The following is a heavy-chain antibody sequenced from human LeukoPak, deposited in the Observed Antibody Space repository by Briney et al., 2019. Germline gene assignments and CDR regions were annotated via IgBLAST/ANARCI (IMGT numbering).Heavy chain of an antibody. V-gene: IGHV3-30*18. D-gene: IGHD3-10*01. CDR2: ISSDGSKK. Sequence: GRSLRLSCAASGFTFSRYGMHWVRQAPGKGLVWVAVISSDGSKKYYADSVKGRFTISRDNSKNTLYLQVNSLRAEDTAVYYCAKQARRAYYYGSGTYAGSHYFDFWGQGTLVTVSS. CDR3: AKQARRAYYYGSGTYAGSHYFDF. J-gene: IGHJ4*02. CDR1: GFTFSRYG.